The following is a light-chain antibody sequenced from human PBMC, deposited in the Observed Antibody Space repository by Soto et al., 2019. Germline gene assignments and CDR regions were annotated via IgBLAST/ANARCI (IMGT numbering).Light chain of an antibody. V-gene: IGKV3-20*01. Sequence: EIVLTQSPGSLSLSPGERATLSCRASQSVSSTFFAWYQQRPGQAPRLLMYGASDRATGIPERFSGSGSGSDFTLTISRLEAEELAEYYCHQCYSSLTFGQGTKVEIK. CDR1: QSVSSTF. CDR3: HQCYSSLT. J-gene: IGKJ1*01. CDR2: GAS.